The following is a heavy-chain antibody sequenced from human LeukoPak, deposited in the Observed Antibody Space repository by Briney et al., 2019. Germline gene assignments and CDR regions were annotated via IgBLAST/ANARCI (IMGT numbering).Heavy chain of an antibody. CDR1: GFTFSSYW. Sequence: GGSLRLSCAASGFTFSSYWMHWVRQAPGKGLVWVSRINIDGTNTRYADSVKGRLTISRDNAKNTLYLQMNSLRAEDTAVYYCARDQAQWELLSPPDYWGQGTLVTVSS. D-gene: IGHD1-26*01. CDR2: INIDGTNT. CDR3: ARDQAQWELLSPPDY. V-gene: IGHV3-74*01. J-gene: IGHJ4*02.